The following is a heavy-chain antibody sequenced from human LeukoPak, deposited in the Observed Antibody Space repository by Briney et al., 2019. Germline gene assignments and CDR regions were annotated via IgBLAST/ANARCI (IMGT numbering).Heavy chain of an antibody. V-gene: IGHV1-2*02. D-gene: IGHD6-19*01. CDR3: ARVGEYIAVAGTGDWFDP. J-gene: IGHJ5*02. Sequence: ASVKVSCKASGYTFTGYYMHWVRQAPGQGLEWMGWINPNSGGTNYAQKFQGRVTMTRDTSISTAYMELSRLRSDDTAVHYCARVGEYIAVAGTGDWFDPWGQGTLVTVSS. CDR1: GYTFTGYY. CDR2: INPNSGGT.